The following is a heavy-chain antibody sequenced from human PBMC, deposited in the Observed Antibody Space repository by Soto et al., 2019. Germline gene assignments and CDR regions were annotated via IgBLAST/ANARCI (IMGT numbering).Heavy chain of an antibody. CDR3: ARGRLPELRYFDWLLYTGWYFDY. J-gene: IGHJ4*02. CDR2: ISAYNGNT. D-gene: IGHD3-9*01. Sequence: VASVKVSCKASGYTFTSYGISWVRQAPGQGLEWMGWISAYNGNTNYAQKLQGRVTMTTDTSTSTAYMELRSLRSDDTAVYYYARGRLPELRYFDWLLYTGWYFDYWGQGTLVTVSS. V-gene: IGHV1-18*04. CDR1: GYTFTSYG.